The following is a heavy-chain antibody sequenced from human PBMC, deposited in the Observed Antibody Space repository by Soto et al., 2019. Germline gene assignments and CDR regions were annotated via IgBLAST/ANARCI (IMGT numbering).Heavy chain of an antibody. CDR3: ARAGLAGFSAEDYYFDY. CDR2: IYYSGST. Sequence: SETLSLTCTVSGGSISSYYWSWIRQPPGKGLEWIGYIYYSGSTNYNPSLKSRVTISVDTSKNQFSLKLSSVTAADTAVYYCARAGLAGFSAEDYYFDYWGQGTLVTVSS. D-gene: IGHD6-13*01. V-gene: IGHV4-59*01. CDR1: GGSISSYY. J-gene: IGHJ4*02.